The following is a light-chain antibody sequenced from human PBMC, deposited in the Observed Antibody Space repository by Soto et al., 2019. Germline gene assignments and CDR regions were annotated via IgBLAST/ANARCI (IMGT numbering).Light chain of an antibody. J-gene: IGKJ5*01. CDR2: AAS. Sequence: DIQMTQSPSTLSASVGDRVTITCRASQTIRRRLAWYQQKPGKAPKFLIYAASSLQSGVPSRFSGSGSGTEFTLSISSLQSDDSAVYYCQQYNSWPPITFGQGTRLEIK. CDR3: QQYNSWPPIT. CDR1: QTIRRR. V-gene: IGKV1-5*01.